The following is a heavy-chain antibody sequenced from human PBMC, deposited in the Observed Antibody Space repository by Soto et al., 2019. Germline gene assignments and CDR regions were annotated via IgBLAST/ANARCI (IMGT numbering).Heavy chain of an antibody. CDR3: ARVRYSYGYYYYYGMDV. Sequence: PSETLSLTCAVYGGSFSCYYWSWIRQPPGKGLEWIGEINHSGSTNYNPSLKSRVTISVDTSKNQFSLKLSSVTAADTAVYYCARVRYSYGYYYYYGMDVWGQGTTVTVSS. J-gene: IGHJ6*02. CDR2: INHSGST. V-gene: IGHV4-34*01. CDR1: GGSFSCYY. D-gene: IGHD5-18*01.